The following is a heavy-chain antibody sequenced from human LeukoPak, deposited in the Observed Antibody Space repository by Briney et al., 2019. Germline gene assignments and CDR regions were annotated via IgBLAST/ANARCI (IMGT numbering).Heavy chain of an antibody. D-gene: IGHD2-8*01. V-gene: IGHV1-18*01. CDR2: ISATNGNT. J-gene: IGHJ4*02. CDR1: GYSFTSYG. CDR3: ARDMSFAVSMVSPDY. Sequence: ASVKVSCKASGYSFTSYGISWVRQAPGQGLEWRGWISATNGNTKYAQRLQGRVTMTTDTSTRTAYMELRSLRSDDTAVYYCARDMSFAVSMVSPDYWGQGTLVTVSS.